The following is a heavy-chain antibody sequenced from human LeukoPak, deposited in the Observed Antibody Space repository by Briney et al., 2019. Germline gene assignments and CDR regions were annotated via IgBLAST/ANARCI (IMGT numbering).Heavy chain of an antibody. CDR2: ISYDGSHK. Sequence: GKSLRLSCAASGITFRSYGMHWVRQAPGKGLEWVAVISYDGSHKYYADSVKGRFSISRDNSKNTLYLQMNSLRADDTAVYYCAKGARGDTVTSIVGLNWFDPWGQGTLVTVSS. D-gene: IGHD4-17*01. J-gene: IGHJ5*02. CDR1: GITFRSYG. V-gene: IGHV3-30*18. CDR3: AKGARGDTVTSIVGLNWFDP.